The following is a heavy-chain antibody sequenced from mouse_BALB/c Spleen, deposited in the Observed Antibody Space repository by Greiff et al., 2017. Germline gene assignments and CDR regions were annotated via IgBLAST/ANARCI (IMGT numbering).Heavy chain of an antibody. J-gene: IGHJ3*01. CDR2: IRNKANGYTT. Sequence: DVMLVESGGGLVQPGGSLRLSCATSGFTFTDYYMSWVRQPPGKALEWLGFIRNKANGYTTEYSASVKGRFTISRDNSQSILYLQMNTLRAEDSATYYCARDRMAYWGQGTLVTVSA. CDR3: ARDRMAY. V-gene: IGHV7-3*02. CDR1: GFTFTDYY.